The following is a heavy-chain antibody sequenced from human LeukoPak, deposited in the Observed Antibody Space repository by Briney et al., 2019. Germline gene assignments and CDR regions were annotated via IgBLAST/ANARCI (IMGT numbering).Heavy chain of an antibody. CDR2: IYYSRST. Sequence: PSQTLSLTCTVSGGSISSGGYYWSWIRQHPGKGLEWIGYIYYSRSTYYNPSLKSRVTISVDTSKNQFSLKLSSVTAADTAVYYCARANGLSRRPPTGTKNWFDPWGQGTLVTVSS. D-gene: IGHD3-10*01. J-gene: IGHJ5*02. CDR3: ARANGLSRRPPTGTKNWFDP. CDR1: GGSISSGGYY. V-gene: IGHV4-31*03.